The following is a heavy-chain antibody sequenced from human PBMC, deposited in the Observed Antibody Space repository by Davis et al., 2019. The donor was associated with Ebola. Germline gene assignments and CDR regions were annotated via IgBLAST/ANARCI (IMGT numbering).Heavy chain of an antibody. CDR1: GGSISSSSYY. CDR2: IYYSGST. V-gene: IGHV4-39*01. Sequence: MPSETLSLTCTVSGGSISSSSYYWGWIRQPPGKGLEWIGSIYYSGSTYYNPSLKSRVTLSVDTSKKQLSLKLSSVTAADTAVYYCASLGYDVLTGYDLNWFDPWGQGTLVTVSS. CDR3: ASLGYDVLTGYDLNWFDP. J-gene: IGHJ5*02. D-gene: IGHD3-9*01.